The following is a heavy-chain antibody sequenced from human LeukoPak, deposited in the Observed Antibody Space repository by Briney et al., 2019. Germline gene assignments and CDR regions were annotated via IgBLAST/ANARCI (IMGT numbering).Heavy chain of an antibody. V-gene: IGHV4-59*11. D-gene: IGHD2-15*01. Sequence: SETLSLTCTVSGGSFSSHYWGWIRQSPGKGLEWIAYMLDSVTSKDNPSLKSRLTLSADTSKNQFSLRLSYVTAADTAVYYCARRSRGTGSGVHGWFDPWGQGTLVTVSS. J-gene: IGHJ5*02. CDR2: MLDSVTS. CDR1: GGSFSSHY. CDR3: ARRSRGTGSGVHGWFDP.